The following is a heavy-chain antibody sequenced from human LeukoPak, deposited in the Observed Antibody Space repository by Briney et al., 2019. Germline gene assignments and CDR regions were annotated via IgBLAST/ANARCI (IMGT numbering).Heavy chain of an antibody. CDR3: ARDTYSYGRTFDY. V-gene: IGHV3-74*01. CDR2: INTDGNII. CDR1: GFTFSSYW. D-gene: IGHD5-18*01. J-gene: IGHJ4*01. Sequence: PGGSLTLSCAASGFTFSSYWMHWVRQAPGKGLVWVSRINTDGNIINNADSVKGRFTISRDNAKNTLYLQMNSLRAEDTAVYYCARDTYSYGRTFDYWGHGTLVTASS.